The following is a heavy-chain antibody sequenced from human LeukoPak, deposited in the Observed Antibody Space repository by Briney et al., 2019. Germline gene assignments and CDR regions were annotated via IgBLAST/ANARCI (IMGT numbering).Heavy chain of an antibody. CDR2: INHSGST. CDR3: ARRRSRGAWLPGPFDY. D-gene: IGHD3-22*01. CDR1: GGSFSGYY. Sequence: SETLSLTCAVYGGSFSGYYWSWIRQPPGKGLEWIGEINHSGSTNYNPSLKSRVTISVDTSKNQFSLKLSSVTAADTAVYYCARRRSRGAWLPGPFDYWGQGTLVTVSS. V-gene: IGHV4-34*01. J-gene: IGHJ4*02.